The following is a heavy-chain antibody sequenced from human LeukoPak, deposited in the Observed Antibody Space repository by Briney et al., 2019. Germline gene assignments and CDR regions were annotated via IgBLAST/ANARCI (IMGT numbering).Heavy chain of an antibody. CDR2: ISSGGSSI. D-gene: IGHD4-17*01. CDR1: GFIFSDYY. Sequence: PGGSLRLSCAASGFIFSDYYMSWIGQAPGKGVEWVSYISSGGSSIYYADSVKGRLTISRDNAKNSLYLQMNSLRAEDTAIYYCAKEDYAAPWKYFYYMDVWGKGTTVTVSS. J-gene: IGHJ6*03. V-gene: IGHV3-11*01. CDR3: AKEDYAAPWKYFYYMDV.